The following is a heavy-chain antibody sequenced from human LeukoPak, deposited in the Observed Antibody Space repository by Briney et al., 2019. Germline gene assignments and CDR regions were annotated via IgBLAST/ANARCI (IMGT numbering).Heavy chain of an antibody. CDR1: GGTFISYA. V-gene: IGHV1-69*05. D-gene: IGHD3-10*01. J-gene: IGHJ6*02. CDR3: AKRASSGSGTFWSYYGMDV. CDR2: ITPIFGTA. Sequence: ASVKVSCKASGGTFISYAISWVRQAPGQGLEWMGGITPIFGTANYAQKFQGRVTITTDESTSTAYMELSSLRAEDTAVYYCAKRASSGSGTFWSYYGMDVWGQGTTVTVSS.